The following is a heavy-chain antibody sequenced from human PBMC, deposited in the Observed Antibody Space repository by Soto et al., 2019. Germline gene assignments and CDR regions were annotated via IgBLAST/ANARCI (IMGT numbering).Heavy chain of an antibody. CDR1: GGSISNYY. V-gene: IGHV4-59*01. J-gene: IGHJ5*02. Sequence: AETLSLTCNVSGGSISNYYWTWVRQSPEKGLEWIGYMYYNGNINYNPSLKSRVTISIDTSKNQFSLTLKSVTAADTAVYYCASGGNWFDPWGQGVLVTVSS. D-gene: IGHD3-16*01. CDR3: ASGGNWFDP. CDR2: MYYNGNI.